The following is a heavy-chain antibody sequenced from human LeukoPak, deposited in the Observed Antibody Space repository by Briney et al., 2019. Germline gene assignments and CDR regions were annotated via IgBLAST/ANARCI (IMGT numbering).Heavy chain of an antibody. D-gene: IGHD6-19*01. Sequence: GGSLRLSCAASGFTFSIYEMNWVRQAPGKGLEWVSYISSSGSTIYYADSVKGRFTISRDNAKNTLYLQMNSLRAEGTAVYYCARSPSIAVARMDVWGQGTTVTVSS. V-gene: IGHV3-48*03. CDR2: ISSSGSTI. J-gene: IGHJ6*02. CDR3: ARSPSIAVARMDV. CDR1: GFTFSIYE.